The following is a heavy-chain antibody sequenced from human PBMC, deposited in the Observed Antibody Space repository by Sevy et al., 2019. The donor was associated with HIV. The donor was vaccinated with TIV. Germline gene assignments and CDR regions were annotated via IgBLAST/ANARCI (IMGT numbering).Heavy chain of an antibody. V-gene: IGHV3-30-3*01. CDR2: ISDSVTNK. Sequence: GGSLRLSCAASGFTFSTFAMHWVRQAPGKGLEWVAAISDSVTNKYYADSVKGRFTISRDNSKNTLYVQMNSLRAEDSAVYYCARGGIAVAGTQGYWGQGTLVTVSS. CDR1: GFTFSTFA. D-gene: IGHD6-19*01. CDR3: ARGGIAVAGTQGY. J-gene: IGHJ4*02.